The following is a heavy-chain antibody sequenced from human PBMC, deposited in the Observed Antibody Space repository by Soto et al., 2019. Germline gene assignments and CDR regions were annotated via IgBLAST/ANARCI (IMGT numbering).Heavy chain of an antibody. J-gene: IGHJ4*02. CDR1: GFTASSNY. D-gene: IGHD5-12*01. CDR3: ARERDGYNNYFDY. Sequence: EVQLVESGGGLIQPGGSLRLSCAASGFTASSNYMSWVRQAPGKGLEWVSVIYGGGSTYYADSVKGRFTISRDNSKNTLYLQMNSLRAEDTAVYYCARERDGYNNYFDYWGQGTLVTVSS. V-gene: IGHV3-53*01. CDR2: IYGGGST.